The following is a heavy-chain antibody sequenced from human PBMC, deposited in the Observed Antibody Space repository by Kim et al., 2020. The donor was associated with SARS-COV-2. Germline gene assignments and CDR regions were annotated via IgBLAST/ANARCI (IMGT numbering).Heavy chain of an antibody. Sequence: SLKGRVTISVDTSKNQFSLKLSSVTAADTAVYYCARDVLSGAAPPYYFDYWGQGTLVTVSS. D-gene: IGHD3-3*02. CDR3: ARDVLSGAAPPYYFDY. J-gene: IGHJ4*02. V-gene: IGHV4-39*07.